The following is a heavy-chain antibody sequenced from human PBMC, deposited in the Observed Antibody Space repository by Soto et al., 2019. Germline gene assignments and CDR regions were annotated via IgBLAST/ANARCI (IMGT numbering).Heavy chain of an antibody. Sequence: SETLSLTCTVSGASISGFYWSWIRKSAGKGLEWIGRIYATWTTDYNPSLKSRVVMSVDTSKKQFSLKLRSVTAADTAVYYCVRNGTKTLRDWFDPWGQGISVTV. CDR3: VRNGTKTLRDWFDP. J-gene: IGHJ5*02. CDR1: GASISGFY. V-gene: IGHV4-4*07. D-gene: IGHD1-1*01. CDR2: IYATWTT.